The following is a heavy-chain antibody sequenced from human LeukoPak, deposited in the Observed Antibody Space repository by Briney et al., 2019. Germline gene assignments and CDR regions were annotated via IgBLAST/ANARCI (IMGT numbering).Heavy chain of an antibody. CDR1: GFTFNSYA. CDR2: ISGSGGST. D-gene: IGHD6-13*01. Sequence: GGSLRLSCAASGFTFNSYAMRWVRQAPGKGLEGVSAISGSGGSTFYADSVKGRFTISRDNSQNPLSLQLNRLRAEDPAVYYCAKAQDPIAAAGTSPFDYWGQATLVTVSS. J-gene: IGHJ4*02. CDR3: AKAQDPIAAAGTSPFDY. V-gene: IGHV3-23*01.